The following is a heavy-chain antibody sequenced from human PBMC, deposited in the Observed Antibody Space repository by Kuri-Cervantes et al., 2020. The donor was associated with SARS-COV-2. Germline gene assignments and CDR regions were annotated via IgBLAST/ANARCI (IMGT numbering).Heavy chain of an antibody. D-gene: IGHD6-13*01. CDR2: ISSSSSTI. Sequence: GESLKISCAASGFTFSSYSMNWVRQAPGKGLEWVSYISSSSSTIYYADSVKGRFTISRDNAKNSLYLQMNSLRAEDTAVYYCARDAHSTPGGYWGQGTLVTVSS. V-gene: IGHV3-48*04. CDR1: GFTFSSYS. CDR3: ARDAHSTPGGY. J-gene: IGHJ4*02.